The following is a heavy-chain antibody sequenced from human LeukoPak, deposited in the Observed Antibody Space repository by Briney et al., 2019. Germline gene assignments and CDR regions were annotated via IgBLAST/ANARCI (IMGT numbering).Heavy chain of an antibody. Sequence: PGGSLRLSCAASGFTFSSYEMNWVRQAPGKGLEWVSYISSSGSTKYYADSVKGRFTISRDNAKNSLYLQMNSLRAEDTAVYYCARAHYYDSSGLDYWGQGTLVTVSS. V-gene: IGHV3-48*03. D-gene: IGHD3-22*01. CDR2: ISSSGSTK. CDR3: ARAHYYDSSGLDY. CDR1: GFTFSSYE. J-gene: IGHJ4*02.